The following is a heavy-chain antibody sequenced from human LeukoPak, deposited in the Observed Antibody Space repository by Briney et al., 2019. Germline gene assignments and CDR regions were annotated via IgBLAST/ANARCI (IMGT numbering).Heavy chain of an antibody. CDR1: GYTFTSYA. J-gene: IGHJ4*02. CDR2: ISVDSGKT. Sequence: ASVKVSCKASGYTFTSYAISWVRQAPGQGLEWMGWISVDSGKTDYAHNVQGRVTMTTDTSTNTAYMELRSLRSDDTAVYYCALLSYCTTVTCFFLDYWGQGTLVTVSS. D-gene: IGHD2-8*01. CDR3: ALLSYCTTVTCFFLDY. V-gene: IGHV1-18*01.